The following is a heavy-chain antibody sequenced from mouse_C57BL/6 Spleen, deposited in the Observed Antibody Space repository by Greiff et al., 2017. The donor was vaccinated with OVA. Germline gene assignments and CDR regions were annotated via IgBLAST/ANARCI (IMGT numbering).Heavy chain of an antibody. J-gene: IGHJ2*01. V-gene: IGHV1-64*01. CDR2: IHPNSGST. CDR3: ARTYDYDFDY. CDR1: GYTFTSYW. Sequence: QVQLQQPGTELVKPGASVKLSCKASGYTFTSYWMHWVKQRPGQGLEWIGMIHPNSGSTNYNEKFKSKATLTVDKSSSTAYMQLSSLTSEDSAVYYCARTYDYDFDYWGQGTTLTVSS. D-gene: IGHD2-4*01.